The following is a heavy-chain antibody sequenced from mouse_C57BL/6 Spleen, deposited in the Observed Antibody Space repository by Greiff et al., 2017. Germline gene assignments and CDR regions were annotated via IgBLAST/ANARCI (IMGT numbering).Heavy chain of an antibody. CDR3: ARSGSIVTTRYCDY. J-gene: IGHJ2*01. D-gene: IGHD2-5*01. CDR1: GYAFTNYL. Sequence: VQLQQSGAELVRPGTSVKVSCKASGYAFTNYLIEWVKQRPGQGLEWIGVINPGSGGTNYNEKFKGKATLTADKSSSTAYMQLSSLTSEDSAVYFCARSGSIVTTRYCDYWGQGTTLTVSS. CDR2: INPGSGGT. V-gene: IGHV1-54*01.